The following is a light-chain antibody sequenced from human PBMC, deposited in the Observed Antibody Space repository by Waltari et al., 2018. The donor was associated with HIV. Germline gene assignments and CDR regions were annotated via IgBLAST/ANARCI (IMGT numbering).Light chain of an antibody. CDR3: HQYNNWPPAYT. CDR1: QSVSST. CDR2: GAS. J-gene: IGKJ2*01. V-gene: IGKV3-15*01. Sequence: EIVMTQSPATLSVSPGERVTLSCRASQSVSSTLAWYQRKPGQAPRLLIYGASNRATGSPARFSGSGSGTEFTLTISSLQSEDFAVYYCHQYNNWPPAYTFGQGTKLEIK.